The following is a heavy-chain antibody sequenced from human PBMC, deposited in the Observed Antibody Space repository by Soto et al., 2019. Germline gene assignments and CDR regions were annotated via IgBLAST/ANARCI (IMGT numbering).Heavy chain of an antibody. CDR3: AREPLEVATINGIDY. J-gene: IGHJ4*02. V-gene: IGHV1-18*01. Sequence: QVQLVPSGAAVKKPGASVRVSCKASGYTFTSYGISWYRQEPGQGLEWMGWISAYNGNTNYAQKLQARVTMSTATSTSTGYMEMSSLRSDDTAVYYCAREPLEVATINGIDYWGQGTLVTVSS. CDR1: GYTFTSYG. D-gene: IGHD5-12*01. CDR2: ISAYNGNT.